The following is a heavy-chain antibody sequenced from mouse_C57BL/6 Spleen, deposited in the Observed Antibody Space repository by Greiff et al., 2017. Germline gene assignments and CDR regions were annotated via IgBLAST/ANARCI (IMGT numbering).Heavy chain of an antibody. Sequence: QVQLQQPGAELVKPGASVKLSCKASGYTFTSYWMQWVKQRPGQGLEWIGEIDPSDSYTNYNQKFKGKATLTVDTSSSTAYMQLSSLTSEDSAVYYGARSPQFYDGYLGAMDYWGQGTSVTVAS. CDR1: GYTFTSYW. V-gene: IGHV1-50*01. J-gene: IGHJ4*01. D-gene: IGHD2-3*01. CDR3: ARSPQFYDGYLGAMDY. CDR2: IDPSDSYT.